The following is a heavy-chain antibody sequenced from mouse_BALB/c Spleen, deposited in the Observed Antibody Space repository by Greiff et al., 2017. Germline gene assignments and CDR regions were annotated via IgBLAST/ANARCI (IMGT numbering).Heavy chain of an antibody. D-gene: IGHD2-14*01. J-gene: IGHJ4*01. CDR2: ISYSGST. Sequence: EVKVVESGPSLVKPSQTLSLTCSVTGDSITSGYWNWIRKFPGNKLEYMGYISYSGSTYYNPSLKSRISITRDTSENQYYLQLNSVTTEDTATYYCARAERYDDYAMDYWGQGTSVTVSS. V-gene: IGHV3-8*02. CDR3: ARAERYDDYAMDY. CDR1: GDSITSGY.